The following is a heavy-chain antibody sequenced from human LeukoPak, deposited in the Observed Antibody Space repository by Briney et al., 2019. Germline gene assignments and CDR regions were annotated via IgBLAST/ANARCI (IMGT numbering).Heavy chain of an antibody. CDR1: GGSFSGYY. V-gene: IGHV4-34*01. CDR2: INHSGST. D-gene: IGHD3-3*01. J-gene: IGHJ6*03. CDR3: ARTYYDFWSGYLPSPVPYYYYMDV. Sequence: SETLSLTCAAYGGSFSGYYWSWIRQPPGKGLEWIGEINHSGSTNYNPSLKSRVTISVDTSKNQFSLKLSSVTAADTAVYYCARTYYDFWSGYLPSPVPYYYYMDVWGKGTTVTVSS.